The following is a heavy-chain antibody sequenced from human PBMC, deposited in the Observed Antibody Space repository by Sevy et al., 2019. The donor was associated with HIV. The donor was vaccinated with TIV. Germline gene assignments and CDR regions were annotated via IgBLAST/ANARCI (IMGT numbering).Heavy chain of an antibody. CDR3: AKDTGSGSYFDAFDI. D-gene: IGHD3-10*01. V-gene: IGHV3-23*01. Sequence: GGSLRLSCAASGFTFSSYAMSWVHQAPGKGLEWVSAISGSGGSTYYADSVKGRFTISRDNSKNTLYLQMNSLRAEDTAVYYCAKDTGSGSYFDAFDIWGQGTMVTVSS. J-gene: IGHJ3*02. CDR2: ISGSGGST. CDR1: GFTFSSYA.